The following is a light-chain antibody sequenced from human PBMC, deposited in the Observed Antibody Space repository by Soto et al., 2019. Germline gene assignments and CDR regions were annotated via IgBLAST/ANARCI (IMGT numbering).Light chain of an antibody. CDR2: GAS. Sequence: EIVLTQSPGTLSLSPGERATLSCRASQSVSSNYLAWYQQKRGQAPRLLIYGASSSATGIPTRFSGSGSGTDFTITISRLEPEDLAVYYCQQYDTSPRTFGQGTKVEI. CDR1: QSVSSNY. V-gene: IGKV3-20*01. CDR3: QQYDTSPRT. J-gene: IGKJ1*01.